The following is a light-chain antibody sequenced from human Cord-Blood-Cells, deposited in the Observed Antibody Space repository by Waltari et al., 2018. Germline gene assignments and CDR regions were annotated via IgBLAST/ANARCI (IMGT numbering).Light chain of an antibody. CDR1: SSDVGSYTL. Sequence: QSALTQPAAVSAPPVQTIPLSSPGTSSDVGSYTLFSWYQNNPGKAPNPMIYEVSKRPSGVSNRFSGSKSGNTASLTISGLQAEDEADYDCCSYAGSSTFVFGGGTKLTVL. J-gene: IGLJ3*02. CDR3: CSYAGSSTFV. V-gene: IGLV2-23*02. CDR2: EVS.